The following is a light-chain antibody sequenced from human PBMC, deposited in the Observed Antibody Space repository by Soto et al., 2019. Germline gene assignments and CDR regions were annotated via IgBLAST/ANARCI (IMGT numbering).Light chain of an antibody. Sequence: EVALTQSPGTLSLSPGARATLSCRASQNIANNYLTRYQQKPGQAPRVLIYDASTRATGIPDRFSGSGSGTDFTLTISRLEPEDSAVYYCQQYGSSPWTFGQGTKVDIK. V-gene: IGKV3-20*01. J-gene: IGKJ1*01. CDR1: QNIANNY. CDR2: DAS. CDR3: QQYGSSPWT.